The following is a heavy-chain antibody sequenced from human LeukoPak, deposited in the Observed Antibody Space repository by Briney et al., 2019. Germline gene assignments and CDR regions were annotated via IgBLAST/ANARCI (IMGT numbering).Heavy chain of an antibody. V-gene: IGHV3-48*01. Sequence: PGGSLTLSCAASGFTFTRFGMNWVRQAPGKGLEWVSYIDGHSGIIYYADSVQGRFTISRDNAKDSVFLQMNGLRVDDTAVYYCARTYDFGRGPPGDAFDNWGQGTLVTVPS. D-gene: IGHD3-3*01. CDR3: ARTYDFGRGPPGDAFDN. J-gene: IGHJ3*02. CDR1: GFTFTRFG. CDR2: IDGHSGII.